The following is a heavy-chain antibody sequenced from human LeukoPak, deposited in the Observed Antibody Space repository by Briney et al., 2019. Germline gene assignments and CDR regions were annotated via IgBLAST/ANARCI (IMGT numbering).Heavy chain of an antibody. Sequence: SETLSLTCAVSGGSFSGYYWTWIRQPPGKGLEWIGEINHSGSTNYNPSLTSRVTISVDTSKNQFSLTLSSVTAADTAVYYCTRGRRGGYLDPHWFYDLWGRGALVTVSS. CDR2: INHSGST. CDR1: GGSFSGYY. D-gene: IGHD1-26*01. V-gene: IGHV4-34*01. J-gene: IGHJ2*01. CDR3: TRGRRGGYLDPHWFYDL.